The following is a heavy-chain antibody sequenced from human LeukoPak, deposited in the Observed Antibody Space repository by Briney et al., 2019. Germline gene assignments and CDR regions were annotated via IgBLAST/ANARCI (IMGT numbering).Heavy chain of an antibody. Sequence: GESLRISCKGSGYSFTSNWISWVRQMPGKGLEWMVRIDPSDSYTNYSPSFQGHVTMSADKSISTAYLQWSSLKASDTAMYYCVRSRGYSYGYSYYFDYWGQGTLVTVSS. J-gene: IGHJ4*02. CDR2: IDPSDSYT. CDR3: VRSRGYSYGYSYYFDY. D-gene: IGHD5-18*01. V-gene: IGHV5-10-1*01. CDR1: GYSFTSNW.